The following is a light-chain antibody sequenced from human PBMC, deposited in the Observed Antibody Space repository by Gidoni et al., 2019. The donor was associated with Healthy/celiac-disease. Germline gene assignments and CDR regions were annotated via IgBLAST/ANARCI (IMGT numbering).Light chain of an antibody. J-gene: IGKJ2*04. CDR3: QQYYSPCS. V-gene: IGKV4-1*01. Sequence: DIVMTQSPDSLAVSLGERATINCKSSQSVLYSSNNKKYLAWYQQKPGQPPKLLIYWASTRESGVPDRFSGSGSGTDFTLTISSLQAEDVAVYYCQQYYSPCSFXQXTKLEIK. CDR1: QSVLYSSNNKKY. CDR2: WAS.